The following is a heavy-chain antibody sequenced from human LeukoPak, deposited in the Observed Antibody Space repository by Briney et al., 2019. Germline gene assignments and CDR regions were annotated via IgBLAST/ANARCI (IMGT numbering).Heavy chain of an antibody. CDR3: ARVPSYYDSSGYPY. D-gene: IGHD3-22*01. Sequence: VISYDGSNKYYADSVKGRFTISRDNSENTLYLQVNSLRAEDTAVYYCARVPSYYDSSGYPYWGQGTLVTVSS. V-gene: IGHV3-30-3*01. CDR2: ISYDGSNK. J-gene: IGHJ4*02.